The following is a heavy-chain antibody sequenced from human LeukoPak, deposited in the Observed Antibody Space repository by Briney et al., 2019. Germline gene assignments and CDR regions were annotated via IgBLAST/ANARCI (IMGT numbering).Heavy chain of an antibody. J-gene: IGHJ4*02. Sequence: GGSLRLSCAASGFTVSSNYMSWVRQAPGKGLECVSPITGSGGSTSYTDSVKGRFTISRDNSKNTLYLQMNSLRAEDTAVYYCARGRNTGRQFYFDYWGQGTLVTVAS. CDR3: ARGRNTGRQFYFDY. V-gene: IGHV3-23*01. CDR1: GFTVSSNY. D-gene: IGHD5-18*01. CDR2: ITGSGGST.